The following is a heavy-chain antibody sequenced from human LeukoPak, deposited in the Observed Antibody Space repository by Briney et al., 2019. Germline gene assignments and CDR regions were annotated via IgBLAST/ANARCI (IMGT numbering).Heavy chain of an antibody. J-gene: IGHJ4*02. CDR1: GGSISSYY. CDR3: ARVVQWLNFDY. Sequence: SETLSLTCTVSGGSISSYYWSWIRQPPGKGLEWIGYIYYSGSTNYNPSLKSRVTISVDTSKNQISLKLSSVTAADTAVYYCARVVQWLNFDYWGQGTLVTVSS. V-gene: IGHV4-59*01. CDR2: IYYSGST. D-gene: IGHD6-19*01.